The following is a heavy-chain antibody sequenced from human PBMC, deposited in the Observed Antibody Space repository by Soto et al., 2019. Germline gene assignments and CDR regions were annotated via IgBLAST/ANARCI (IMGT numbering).Heavy chain of an antibody. V-gene: IGHV3-48*01. Sequence: EVQLVESGGDLVQPGGSLRLSCAASGITFSSHAMNWVRQAPGKGLEWVASIRATSATYYADSVKGRIIISRDTAKDSLFQQMHGLIVEDTAVYYCLDGDYNWGQGTLVTVSS. J-gene: IGHJ4*02. CDR2: IRATSAT. D-gene: IGHD4-17*01. CDR3: LDGDYN. CDR1: GITFSSHA.